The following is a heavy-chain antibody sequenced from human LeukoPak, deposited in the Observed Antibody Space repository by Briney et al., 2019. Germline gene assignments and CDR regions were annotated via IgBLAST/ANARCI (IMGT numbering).Heavy chain of an antibody. CDR3: ARGRVVANSRFDY. CDR2: INHSGST. CDR1: GGSFSGYY. D-gene: IGHD2-15*01. Sequence: SETLSLTCAVYGGSFSGYYWSWIRQPPGKGLEWIGEINHSGSTNYNPSLKSRVTISVDTSKNQFSLKLSSVTAADTAVYYCARGRVVANSRFDYWGQGTLVTVSS. V-gene: IGHV4-34*01. J-gene: IGHJ4*02.